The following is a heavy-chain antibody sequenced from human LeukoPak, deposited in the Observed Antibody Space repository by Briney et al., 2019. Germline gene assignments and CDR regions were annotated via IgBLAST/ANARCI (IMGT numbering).Heavy chain of an antibody. D-gene: IGHD3-22*01. CDR1: GYTFTSYD. CDR2: MNPNSGNT. Sequence: ASVKVSCKASGYTFTSYDINWVRQATGQGLEWMGWMNPNSGNTGYAQKFQGRVTMTRNTSISTAYMELNSLRAEDTAVYYCARDGPGGAGSPMMGYYYGMDVWGQGTTVTVSS. CDR3: ARDGPGGAGSPMMGYYYGMDV. V-gene: IGHV1-8*01. J-gene: IGHJ6*02.